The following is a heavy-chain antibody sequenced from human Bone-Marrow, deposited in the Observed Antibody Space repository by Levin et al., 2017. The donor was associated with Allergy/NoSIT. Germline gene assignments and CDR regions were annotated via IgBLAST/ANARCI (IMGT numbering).Heavy chain of an antibody. J-gene: IGHJ4*02. V-gene: IGHV3-48*03. CDR2: IRSASGTSI. CDR1: GFIFSTSE. Sequence: TGGSLRLSCAASGFIFSTSEMNWVRQAPGKGLEWVSYIRSASGTSIYYADSVRGRFTISRDNARSSLYLEMNNLRAEDTGVYYCTRALRYWGQGTLVTVSS. CDR3: TRALRY.